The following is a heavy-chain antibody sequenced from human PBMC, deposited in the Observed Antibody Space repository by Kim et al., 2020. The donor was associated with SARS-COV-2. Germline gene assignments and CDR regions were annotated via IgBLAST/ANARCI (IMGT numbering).Heavy chain of an antibody. Sequence: GGSLRLSCVASGFSFSAYWMNWVRQIPGKGLEFVASIKYDGSEKQYVDSAKGRFTVSRDNAKNSLYLKMNNLGVEDMAVYYCARSLGQGGYWGQGTLVTVS. CDR3: ARSLGQGGY. D-gene: IGHD3-16*01. CDR2: IKYDGSEK. CDR1: GFSFSAYW. J-gene: IGHJ4*02. V-gene: IGHV3-7*01.